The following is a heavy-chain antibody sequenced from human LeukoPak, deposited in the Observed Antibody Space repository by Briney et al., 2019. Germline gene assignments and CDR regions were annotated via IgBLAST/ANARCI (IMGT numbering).Heavy chain of an antibody. CDR1: GFTFSSYG. J-gene: IGHJ6*02. CDR2: ISYDGSNK. V-gene: IGHV3-30*18. Sequence: GGSLRLSCAASGFTFSSYGMHWVRQAPGKGLEWVAVISYDGSNKYYADSVKGRFTISRDNSKNTLYLQMNSLRAEDTAVYYCAKGRRKAAARYYYYYGMDVWGQGTTVTVSS. CDR3: AKGRRKAAARYYYYYGMDV. D-gene: IGHD6-13*01.